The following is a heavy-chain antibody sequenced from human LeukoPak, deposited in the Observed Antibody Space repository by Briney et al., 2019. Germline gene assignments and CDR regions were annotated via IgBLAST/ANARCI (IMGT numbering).Heavy chain of an antibody. CDR1: GGSISSSDYY. D-gene: IGHD5-12*01. J-gene: IGHJ4*02. CDR2: IYYSGST. Sequence: PSQTLSLTCTVSGGSISSSDYYWSWIRQPPGKGLEWIGYIYYSGSTYYNPSLKSRVTISVDTSKNQFSLKLSSVTAADTAVYYCAILEYSGYDYGIDYWGQGTLVTVSS. CDR3: AILEYSGYDYGIDY. V-gene: IGHV4-30-4*01.